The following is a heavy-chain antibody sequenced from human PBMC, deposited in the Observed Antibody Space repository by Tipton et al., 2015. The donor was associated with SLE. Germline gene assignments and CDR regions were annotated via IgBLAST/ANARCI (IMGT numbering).Heavy chain of an antibody. V-gene: IGHV3-23*01. J-gene: IGHJ4*02. CDR1: GFTFSSYA. CDR3: AKDRYCSGGACFSSYFDY. D-gene: IGHD2-15*01. Sequence: SLRLSCAASGFTFSSYAMSWVRQAPGKGLEWVSAISGSGGSTYYADSVKGRFTISRDNSKNTLYLQMNSLRAEDTAVYFCAKDRYCSGGACFSSYFDYWGQGTLVTVSS. CDR2: ISGSGGST.